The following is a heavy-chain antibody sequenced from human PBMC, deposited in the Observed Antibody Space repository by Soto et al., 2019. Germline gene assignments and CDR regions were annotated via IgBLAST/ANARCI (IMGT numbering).Heavy chain of an antibody. CDR3: ARGGTSGSAVYNWFDP. CDR2: IHYSGGT. V-gene: IGHV4-59*02. J-gene: IGHJ5*02. Sequence: PSETLSLTCSVTGASVSSHSWSGIRQSPGKGLEWIGYIHYSGGTNYTPSLRSRVTISVETSKNQLSLNLTSLTAADTAVYYCARGGTSGSAVYNWFDPWGQGTLVTVSS. D-gene: IGHD3-10*01. CDR1: GASVSSHS.